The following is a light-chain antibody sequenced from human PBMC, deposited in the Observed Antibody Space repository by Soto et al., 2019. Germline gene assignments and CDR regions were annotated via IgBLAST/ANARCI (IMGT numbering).Light chain of an antibody. CDR1: QSVSSN. Sequence: EIVMTQSPATLSVSPGERATLSCRASQSVSSNLAWYQQKPGQAPRLLIYGASTRATGIPARFSGSGSGTEFTLTISSLQSEDFAVYYCQQYNNWPPWKFGQGTEVEIK. CDR3: QQYNNWPPWK. V-gene: IGKV3-15*01. CDR2: GAS. J-gene: IGKJ1*01.